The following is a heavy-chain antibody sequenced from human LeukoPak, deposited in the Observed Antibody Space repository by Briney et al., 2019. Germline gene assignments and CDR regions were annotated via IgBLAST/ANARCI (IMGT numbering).Heavy chain of an antibody. V-gene: IGHV1-69*04. J-gene: IGHJ4*02. CDR2: IIPILGIA. CDR3: ARTGGSKHYYDGSGYYRPFDY. D-gene: IGHD3-22*01. Sequence: GASVKVSCKASGGTFSSYAISWVRQAPGQGLEWMGRIIPILGIANYAQKFQGRVTITADKSTSTAYMELSSLRSEDTAVYYCARTGGSKHYYDGSGYYRPFDYWGQGTLVTVSS. CDR1: GGTFSSYA.